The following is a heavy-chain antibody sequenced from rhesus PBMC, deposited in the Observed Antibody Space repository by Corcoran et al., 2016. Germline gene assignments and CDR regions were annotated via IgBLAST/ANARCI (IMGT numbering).Heavy chain of an antibody. CDR1: GCSISGYYY. CDR2: IYANIAST. D-gene: IGHD2-15*01. J-gene: IGHJ4*01. Sequence: QVKLQQWGEGLVKPSETLSRTCAVYGCSISGYYYWSWIRQPPGKGLEWIGYIYANIASTHYIHPLKHRVTISKATSKHQFSLKRSVVTAAATAVYYCAREDCSSSYCSPIGYWGQGVLVTVSS. CDR3: AREDCSSSYCSPIGY. V-gene: IGHV4-73*01.